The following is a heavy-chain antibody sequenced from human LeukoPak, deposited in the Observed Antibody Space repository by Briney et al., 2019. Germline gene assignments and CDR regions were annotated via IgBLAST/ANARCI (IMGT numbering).Heavy chain of an antibody. V-gene: IGHV3-30*02. CDR2: IPYDGSNK. CDR1: GFTFSSYG. Sequence: PGGSLRLSCAASGFTFSSYGMHWVRQAPGKGLERVAFIPYDGSNKFYADSVKGRFTISRDNSKNTLYLQMNSLRVEDTAVYYCAKGVGGSANYYYMDVWGKGTTVTVSS. CDR3: AKGVGGSANYYYMDV. D-gene: IGHD3-10*01. J-gene: IGHJ6*03.